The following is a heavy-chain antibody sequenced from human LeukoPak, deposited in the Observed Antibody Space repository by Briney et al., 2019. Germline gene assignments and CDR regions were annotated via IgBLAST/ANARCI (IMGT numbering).Heavy chain of an antibody. Sequence: GESLKISCKGSGYSFTSYWIGWVRQMPGKGLEWMGIIYPGDSDTRYSPSFQGQVTISADKSISTAYLQWSSLKASDTAMCYCARIAAAAGASPDYWGQGTLVTVSS. CDR1: GYSFTSYW. V-gene: IGHV5-51*01. CDR3: ARIAAAAGASPDY. D-gene: IGHD6-13*01. CDR2: IYPGDSDT. J-gene: IGHJ4*02.